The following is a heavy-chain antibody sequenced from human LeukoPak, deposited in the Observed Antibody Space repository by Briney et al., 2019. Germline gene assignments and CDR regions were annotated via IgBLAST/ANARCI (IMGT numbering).Heavy chain of an antibody. V-gene: IGHV3-23*01. CDR1: GFSFSSYV. CDR3: ARDPHIAAAGTIFDY. D-gene: IGHD6-13*01. J-gene: IGHJ4*02. CDR2: VSGSGVGT. Sequence: PGGSLRLSCAASGFSFSSYVVSWVRQAPGKGLEWVSAVSGSGVGTYYADSVRGRFTISRDNAKNSLYLQMNSLRDEDSAVYYCARDPHIAAAGTIFDYWGQGTLVTVSS.